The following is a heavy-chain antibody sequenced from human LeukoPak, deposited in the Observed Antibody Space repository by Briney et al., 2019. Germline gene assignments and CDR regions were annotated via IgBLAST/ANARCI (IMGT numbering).Heavy chain of an antibody. CDR2: FDPEDGET. CDR3: AREDHYYDSSGYYPHFDY. D-gene: IGHD3-22*01. V-gene: IGHV1-24*01. CDR1: GYTLTELS. Sequence: GASVKVSCKVSGYTLTELSMHWVRQAPGKGLEWMGGFDPEDGETIYAQKFQGRVTMTEDTSTDTAYMELSSLRSEDTAVYYCAREDHYYDSSGYYPHFDYWGQGTLVTVSS. J-gene: IGHJ4*02.